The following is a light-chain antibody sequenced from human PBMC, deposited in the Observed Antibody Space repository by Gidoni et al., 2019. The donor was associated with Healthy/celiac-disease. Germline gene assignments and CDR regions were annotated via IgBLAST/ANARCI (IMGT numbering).Light chain of an antibody. CDR3: HQRSNWPPYT. CDR2: DAS. V-gene: IGKV3-11*01. Sequence: EIVLTQSPATLSLSPGESTTLSCRASQSVSSYLARYQQKPGQAPSLLNYDASNRATGIPDFTLTISSLEPEDFAVDYCHQRSNWPPYTFXXXTKLEIK. CDR1: QSVSSY. J-gene: IGKJ2*01.